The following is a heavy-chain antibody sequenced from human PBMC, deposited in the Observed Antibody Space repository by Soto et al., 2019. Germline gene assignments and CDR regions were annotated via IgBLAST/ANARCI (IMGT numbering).Heavy chain of an antibody. D-gene: IGHD2-2*01. CDR1: GFTFSSYG. V-gene: IGHV3-33*01. J-gene: IGHJ6*01. Sequence: QVQLVESGGGVVQPGRSLRLSCAASGFTFSSYGMHWVRQAPGKGLEWVAVIWYDGSNKYYADSVKGRFTISRDNSKNTLYLQMNSLRAEDTAVYYCAREEMGYCSSTSCYALYGMDVW. CDR3: AREEMGYCSSTSCYALYGMDV. CDR2: IWYDGSNK.